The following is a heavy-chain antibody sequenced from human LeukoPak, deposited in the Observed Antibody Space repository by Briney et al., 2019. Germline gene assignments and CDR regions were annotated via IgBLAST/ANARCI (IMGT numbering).Heavy chain of an antibody. Sequence: GGSLRLSCAASGFTFSSYWMHWVRQAPGKGLVWVSRTNSDGSSTSYADSVKGRFAISRDNAKNTLYLQMNSLRAEDTAVYYCARDYGDYSYYFDYWGQGTLVTVSS. CDR1: GFTFSSYW. J-gene: IGHJ4*02. CDR2: TNSDGSST. D-gene: IGHD4-17*01. CDR3: ARDYGDYSYYFDY. V-gene: IGHV3-74*01.